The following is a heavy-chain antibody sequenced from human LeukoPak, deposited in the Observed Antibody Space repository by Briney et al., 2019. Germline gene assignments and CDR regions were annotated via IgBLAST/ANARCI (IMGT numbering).Heavy chain of an antibody. D-gene: IGHD5-12*01. CDR2: ISSSSSTI. CDR3: AREGYIVERVYYYYYMDV. J-gene: IGHJ6*03. V-gene: IGHV3-11*04. Sequence: PGGSLRLSCAASGFTFSDYYMSWIRQAPGKGLEWVSYISSSSSTIYYADSVKGRFTISRDNAKNSLYLQMNSLRAEDTAVYYCAREGYIVERVYYYYYMDVWGKGTTVTVSS. CDR1: GFTFSDYY.